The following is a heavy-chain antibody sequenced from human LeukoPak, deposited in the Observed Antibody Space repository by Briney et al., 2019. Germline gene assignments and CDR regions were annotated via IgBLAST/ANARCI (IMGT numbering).Heavy chain of an antibody. CDR3: AKDMKHIVVVTATNDY. V-gene: IGHV3-23*01. CDR1: GFTFSSYS. J-gene: IGHJ4*02. CDR2: ITGSGGNT. D-gene: IGHD2-21*02. Sequence: GGSLRLSCAASGFTFSSYSMNWVRQVPGKGLEWVSGITGSGGNTYYADSVKGRFTISRDNSKNTMYLQMNSLRAEDTAVYYCAKDMKHIVVVTATNDYWGQGTLVTVSS.